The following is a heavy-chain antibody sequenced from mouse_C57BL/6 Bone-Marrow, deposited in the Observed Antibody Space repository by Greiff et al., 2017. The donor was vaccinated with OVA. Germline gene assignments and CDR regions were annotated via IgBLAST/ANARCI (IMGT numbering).Heavy chain of an antibody. CDR3: ARWYTGSEGYCDV. D-gene: IGHD1-1*02. CDR2: IYPGSGST. V-gene: IGHV1-55*01. Sequence: QVQLKQPGAELVKPGASVKMSCKASGYTFTSYWITWVKQRPGQGLEWIGDIYPGSGSTNYNEKFKSKATLTVDTSSSTAYMQLSSLTSEDSAVYYGARWYTGSEGYCDVWGTGTTVTVSS. J-gene: IGHJ1*03. CDR1: GYTFTSYW.